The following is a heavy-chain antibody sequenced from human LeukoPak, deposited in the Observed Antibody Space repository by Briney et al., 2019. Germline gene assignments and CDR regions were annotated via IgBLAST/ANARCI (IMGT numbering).Heavy chain of an antibody. D-gene: IGHD2-2*02. V-gene: IGHV4-59*01. CDR1: GDSISNYY. Sequence: PSETLSLTCIVSGDSISNYYWSWIRQPPGKGLEWIVYIYYTGSTRYNPSLNGRVTISVDTSKNHFSLKLSSVTAADTAVYYCARWGCTSTTCYTPFDFWGPGTLVTVSS. CDR2: IYYTGST. J-gene: IGHJ4*02. CDR3: ARWGCTSTTCYTPFDF.